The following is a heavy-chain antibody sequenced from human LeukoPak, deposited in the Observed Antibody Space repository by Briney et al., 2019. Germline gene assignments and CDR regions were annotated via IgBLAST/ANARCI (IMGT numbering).Heavy chain of an antibody. CDR1: GFTFSSYA. CDR2: ISDSGDIT. V-gene: IGHV3-23*01. CDR3: AKDRRGGSYYAATLDI. D-gene: IGHD1-26*01. Sequence: GGSLRLSCAASGFTFSSYAMSWVPQAPGKGLEWVSGISDSGDITYYADSVKGRFTISRDNSKNTLYVQMNSLRVEDTAVYFCAKDRRGGSYYAATLDIWGPGTMVTVSS. J-gene: IGHJ3*02.